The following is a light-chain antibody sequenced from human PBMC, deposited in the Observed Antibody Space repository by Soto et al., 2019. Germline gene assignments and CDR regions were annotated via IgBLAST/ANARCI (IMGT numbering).Light chain of an antibody. V-gene: IGLV2-14*03. J-gene: IGLJ1*01. CDR1: SNDVGSCNC. CDR2: DVT. CDR3: SSYSTIATRV. Sequence: QSALTQPASVSWSPGQSITISCTGTSNDVGSCNCVSWYQQHPRKAPKLLISDVTTRPSGVSNRISCSKSANTASLTISGLQHEDEADYYCSSYSTIATRVFGSGTKVTVL.